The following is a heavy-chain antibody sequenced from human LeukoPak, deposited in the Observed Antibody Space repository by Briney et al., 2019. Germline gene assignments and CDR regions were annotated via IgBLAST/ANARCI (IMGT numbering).Heavy chain of an antibody. V-gene: IGHV1-3*01. CDR3: ARERWHCRVNCYSVYYYALDV. J-gene: IGHJ6*02. D-gene: IGHD2-15*01. CDR1: GYTSTNYA. Sequence: GASVKVSCKGSGYTSTNYAVHWVRQAPGQRLEWLGWINPGNGDTRYSQNFQGRVTVTSDTSAATAYVELNSLTSEDTAVYCCARERWHCRVNCYSVYYYALDVWGQGTTVTVSS. CDR2: INPGNGDT.